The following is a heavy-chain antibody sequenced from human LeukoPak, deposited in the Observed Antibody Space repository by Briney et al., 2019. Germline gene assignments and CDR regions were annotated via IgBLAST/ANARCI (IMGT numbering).Heavy chain of an antibody. CDR1: GFTFSSYG. CDR3: ARDLAAAGNY. D-gene: IGHD6-13*01. Sequence: PGRSLRLSCAASGFTFSSYGMHWVRQAPGKGLEWVAVISYDGSNKYYADSVKGRFTISRDNSKNTLYLQMNSLRAEDTAVYYCARDLAAAGNYWGQGTLVTVPS. J-gene: IGHJ4*02. V-gene: IGHV3-30*03. CDR2: ISYDGSNK.